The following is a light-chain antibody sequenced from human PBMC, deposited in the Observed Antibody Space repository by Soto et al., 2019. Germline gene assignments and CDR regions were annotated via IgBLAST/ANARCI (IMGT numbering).Light chain of an antibody. V-gene: IGKV3-20*01. CDR1: QSVSSNF. Sequence: EIVLTQSPGTLSLSPGERATLSCRASQSVSSNFLAWYQQKPGRAPSLLIYGASSRATGIPDRFSGSGSGTDFTLTISRLEPEDFAVYYCQQYGSSPWTFGQGTKVEIK. CDR2: GAS. J-gene: IGKJ1*01. CDR3: QQYGSSPWT.